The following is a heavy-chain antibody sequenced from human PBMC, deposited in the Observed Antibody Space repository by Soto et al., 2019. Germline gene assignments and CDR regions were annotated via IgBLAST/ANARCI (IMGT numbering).Heavy chain of an antibody. CDR3: SHSRGSNTWSPRPCDP. CDR1: GFSLSTSGVG. Sequence: QITLKESGPTLVKPTQTLTLTCTFSGFSLSTSGVGVGWIRQPPGKALEWLALIYWDDDNRFSPSLKSRLTMPKDTSKNPVVLTMTNMDPVDTATYFCSHSRGSNTWSPRPCDPWGQGTLVTVSS. J-gene: IGHJ5*02. V-gene: IGHV2-5*02. D-gene: IGHD6-13*01. CDR2: IYWDDDN.